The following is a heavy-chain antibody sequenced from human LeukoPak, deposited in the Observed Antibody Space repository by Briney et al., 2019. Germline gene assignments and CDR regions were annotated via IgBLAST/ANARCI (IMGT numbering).Heavy chain of an antibody. V-gene: IGHV1-46*01. J-gene: IGHJ4*02. CDR2: INPSGGRT. CDR1: GYTFTSYY. Sequence: ASVKVSCKASGYTFTSYYMHWVRQAPGQGLEWMGIINPSGGRTSYAQKFQGRVTVTRDMSTSTVYMELSSLRSEDTAVYYCARDPKDDSSGYYYFDYWGQGTLVTVSS. D-gene: IGHD3-22*01. CDR3: ARDPKDDSSGYYYFDY.